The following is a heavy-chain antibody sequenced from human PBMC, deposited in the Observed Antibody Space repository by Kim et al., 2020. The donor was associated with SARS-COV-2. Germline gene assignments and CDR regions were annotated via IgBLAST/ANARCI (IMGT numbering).Heavy chain of an antibody. D-gene: IGHD5-18*01. CDR2: ISGSGGST. CDR3: ARDREYSYGYGASDY. CDR1: GFTFSSYA. J-gene: IGHJ4*02. V-gene: IGHV3-23*01. Sequence: GGSLRLSCAASGFTFSSYAMSWVRQAPGKGLEWVSAISGSGGSTYYADSVKGRFTISRDNSTNTLYLQMNSLRAEDTAVYYCARDREYSYGYGASDYWGQGTLVTVSS.